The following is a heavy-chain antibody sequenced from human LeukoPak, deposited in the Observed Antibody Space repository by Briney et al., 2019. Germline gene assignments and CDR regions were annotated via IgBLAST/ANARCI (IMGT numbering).Heavy chain of an antibody. V-gene: IGHV3-30*18. D-gene: IGHD3-22*01. CDR2: ISYDGSNK. J-gene: IGHJ4*02. Sequence: PGRSLRLSCIASGFSFSRHVMQWVRQAPGKGLEWVAVISYDGSNKYYADSVKGRFTISRDNSKNTLYLQMNGLRAEDTAVYYCAKGRGYDSSGYYPPFDYWGQGTLVTVSS. CDR3: AKGRGYDSSGYYPPFDY. CDR1: GFSFSRHV.